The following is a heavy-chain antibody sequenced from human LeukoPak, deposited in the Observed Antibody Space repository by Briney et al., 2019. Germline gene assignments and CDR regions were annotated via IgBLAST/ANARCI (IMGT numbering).Heavy chain of an antibody. CDR1: GYTLTELS. Sequence: AASVKVSCKVSGYTLTELSMHWVRQAPGKGLEWMGGFDPEDGETIYAQKFQGRVTMTEDTSTDTAYMELSSLRSEDTAVYYCATEGGCSGGSCKNYYYYGMGVWGQGTTVTVSS. J-gene: IGHJ6*02. D-gene: IGHD2-15*01. V-gene: IGHV1-24*01. CDR3: ATEGGCSGGSCKNYYYYGMGV. CDR2: FDPEDGET.